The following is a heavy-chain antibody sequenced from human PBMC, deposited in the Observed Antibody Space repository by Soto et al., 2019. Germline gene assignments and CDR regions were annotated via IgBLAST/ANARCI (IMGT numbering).Heavy chain of an antibody. CDR2: IIPIFGTA. CDR3: ARVPIRCSSTSCYPAFDI. D-gene: IGHD2-2*01. CDR1: GWTFSSYA. V-gene: IGHV1-69*13. J-gene: IGHJ3*02. Sequence: SVKVSCKACGWTFSSYAISWVGQAAGQGREWMGGIIPIFGTANYAQKFQGRVTITADESTSTAYMELSSLRSEDTAVYYCARVPIRCSSTSCYPAFDIWGQGTMVTVSS.